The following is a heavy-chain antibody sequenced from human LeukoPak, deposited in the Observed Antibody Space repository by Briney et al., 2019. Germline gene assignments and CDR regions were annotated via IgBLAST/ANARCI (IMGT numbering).Heavy chain of an antibody. CDR1: GFTFSSYA. V-gene: IGHV3-30-3*01. Sequence: GGSLRLSCAASGFTFSSYAMTWVRQAPGKGLEWVAVISYDGSNKYYADSVKGRFTISRDNSKNTLYLQMNSLRAEDTAVYYCARGGSSWSRWYFDLWGRGTLVTVSS. D-gene: IGHD6-13*01. CDR3: ARGGSSWSRWYFDL. CDR2: ISYDGSNK. J-gene: IGHJ2*01.